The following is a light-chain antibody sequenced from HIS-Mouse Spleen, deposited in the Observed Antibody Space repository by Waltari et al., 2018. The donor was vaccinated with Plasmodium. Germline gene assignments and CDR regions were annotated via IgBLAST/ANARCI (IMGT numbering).Light chain of an antibody. CDR3: YSTDSSGNHRV. Sequence: SYELTQPPSVSVSPGQTARITCSGDALPKKYAYWYQQKSGQVPVLVISEDSKRPAGIPDRFSASSSGTSATLTISGAQVEDEADYYCYSTDSSGNHRVFGGGTKLTVL. CDR2: EDS. V-gene: IGLV3-10*01. J-gene: IGLJ3*02. CDR1: ALPKKY.